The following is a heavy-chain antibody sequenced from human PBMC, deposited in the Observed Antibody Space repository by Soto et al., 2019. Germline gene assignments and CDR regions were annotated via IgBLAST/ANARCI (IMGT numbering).Heavy chain of an antibody. CDR3: ARQTTYSSSWYDY. D-gene: IGHD6-13*01. CDR1: GGSFSNYY. Sequence: SETLSLTCSVSGGSFSNYYWSWIRQPAGKGLEWIGRIYTSGGTNYNPSLKSRVTMSVDTPNNQFSLKLTSVTAADTAVYYCARQTTYSSSWYDYWGQGTLVTVS. J-gene: IGHJ4*02. V-gene: IGHV4-4*07. CDR2: IYTSGGT.